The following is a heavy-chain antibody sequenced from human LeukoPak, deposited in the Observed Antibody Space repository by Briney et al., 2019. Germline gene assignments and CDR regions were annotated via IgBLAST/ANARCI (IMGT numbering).Heavy chain of an antibody. CDR2: ISSSGSTI. J-gene: IGHJ5*02. Sequence: GGSLRLSCAASEFTFSSYEMNWIRQAPGKGLEWVSYISSSGSTIYYADSVEGRFTISRDNAKNSLYLQMNNLRVEDTAVYYCARAPTKFRRDWFDPWGQGTLVTVSS. CDR3: ARAPTKFRRDWFDP. V-gene: IGHV3-48*03. D-gene: IGHD3-9*01. CDR1: EFTFSSYE.